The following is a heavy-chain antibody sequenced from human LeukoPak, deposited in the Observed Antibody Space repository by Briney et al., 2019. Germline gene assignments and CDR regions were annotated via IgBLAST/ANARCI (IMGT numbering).Heavy chain of an antibody. D-gene: IGHD3-16*02. Sequence: HPGGSLRLSCAASGFIFSNYGMNWVRQAPGKGLEWVSAISGSGGSTYYADSVKGRFTISRDNSKNTLYLQMNSLRAEDTAVYYCAKGVIPSWGQGTLVTVSS. CDR1: GFIFSNYG. CDR2: ISGSGGST. V-gene: IGHV3-23*01. CDR3: AKGVIPS. J-gene: IGHJ5*02.